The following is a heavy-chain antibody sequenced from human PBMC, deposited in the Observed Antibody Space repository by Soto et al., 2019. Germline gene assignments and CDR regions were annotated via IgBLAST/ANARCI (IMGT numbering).Heavy chain of an antibody. V-gene: IGHV1-2*02. CDR3: ARVKNPGSVVLDY. D-gene: IGHD2-15*01. CDR1: GYTFTSYA. CDR2: INPNSGGT. Sequence: ASVKVSCKASGYTFTSYAMHWVRQAPGQGLEWMGWINPNSGGTNYAQKFQGRVTMTRDTSISTAYMELSRLRSDDTAVYYCARVKNPGSVVLDYWGQGTLVTVSS. J-gene: IGHJ4*02.